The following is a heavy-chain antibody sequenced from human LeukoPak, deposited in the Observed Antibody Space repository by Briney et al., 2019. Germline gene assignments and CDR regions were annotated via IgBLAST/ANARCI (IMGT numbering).Heavy chain of an antibody. CDR3: ASGITGSVAGVYFDY. Sequence: PSETLSLTCTVSGGSISSSSYYWGWIRQPPGKGLEWIGSIYYSGNTYYNPSLKSRVTISVDTSKNQFSLKLSSVTAADTAVYYCASGITGSVAGVYFDYWGQGTLVTVSS. CDR2: IYYSGNT. CDR1: GGSISSSSYY. J-gene: IGHJ4*02. V-gene: IGHV4-39*07. D-gene: IGHD6-19*01.